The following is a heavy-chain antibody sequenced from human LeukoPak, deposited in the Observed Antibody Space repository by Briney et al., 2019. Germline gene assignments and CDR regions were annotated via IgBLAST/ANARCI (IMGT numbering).Heavy chain of an antibody. CDR1: GFTFSSYA. Sequence: GRSLRLSCAASGFTFSSYAMHWVRQAPGKGLEWVAVISYDGSNKYYADSVKGRFTISRDNSKNTLYLQMNSLRAKDTAVYYCARGGPYYYDSSGYCGLVCWFDPWGQGTLVTVSS. CDR3: ARGGPYYYDSSGYCGLVCWFDP. CDR2: ISYDGSNK. J-gene: IGHJ5*02. D-gene: IGHD3-22*01. V-gene: IGHV3-30-3*01.